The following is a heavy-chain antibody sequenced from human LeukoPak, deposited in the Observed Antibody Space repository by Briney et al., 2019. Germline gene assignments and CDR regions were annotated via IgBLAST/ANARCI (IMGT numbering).Heavy chain of an antibody. D-gene: IGHD1-26*01. CDR1: DYPISSGYY. CDR2: IYHSGYT. V-gene: IGHV4-38-2*02. J-gene: IGHJ6*02. Sequence: SETLSLTCTVSDYPISSGYYWGWIRQPPGKGLEWIGSIYHSGYTYYNPSLKSRVTISVDTSKNQFSLKLTSVTAADTAVYYCARSYSNYNYFGMDVWGQGTTVTVSS. CDR3: ARSYSNYNYFGMDV.